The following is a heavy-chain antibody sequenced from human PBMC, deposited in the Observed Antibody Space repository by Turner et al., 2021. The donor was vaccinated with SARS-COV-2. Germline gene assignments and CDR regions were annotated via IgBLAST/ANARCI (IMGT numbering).Heavy chain of an antibody. CDR1: GGSISISSYY. V-gene: IGHV4-39*01. D-gene: IGHD5-18*01. Sequence: QLQLQESGPGLGKPSETRSLTRRVSGGSISISSYYWGWVREPPGKGLGWIVNSYDSGSTYYNTSLKSRVTISVDTSKNQFSLKLGSVTAADTALYYCARLMDTAMDYYGMDVWGQGTTVTVSS. CDR3: ARLMDTAMDYYGMDV. J-gene: IGHJ6*02. CDR2: SYDSGST.